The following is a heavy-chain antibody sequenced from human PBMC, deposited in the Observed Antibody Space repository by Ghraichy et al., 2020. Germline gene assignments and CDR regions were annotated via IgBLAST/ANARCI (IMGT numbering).Heavy chain of an antibody. CDR3: ARGAGGHNLDD. J-gene: IGHJ4*02. CDR1: GGSISSGPYS. D-gene: IGHD5-24*01. Sequence: SETLSPTCTASGGSISSGPYSWTWIRQHPGKGLEWIGSVDHSGSTSYNSSLKSRVTISVDTSKNRFSLKLTSVTAADTAVFYCARGAGGHNLDDWGQGTLVTVSS. CDR2: VDHSGST. V-gene: IGHV4-31*03.